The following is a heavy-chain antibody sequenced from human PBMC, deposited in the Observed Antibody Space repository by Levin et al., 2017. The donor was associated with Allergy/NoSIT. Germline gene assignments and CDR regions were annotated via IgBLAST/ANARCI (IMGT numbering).Heavy chain of an antibody. CDR2: ISYDGNNK. CDR3: ARDPFFDILTGSMLGLDY. CDR1: GFTFSSYA. J-gene: IGHJ4*02. V-gene: IGHV3-30-3*01. Sequence: GGSLRLSCAASGFTFSSYAMHWVRQAPGKGLEWVALISYDGNNKYYVDSVKGRFTVSRDNSKNTLYLQMSSLRAEDTAVYYCARDPFFDILTGSMLGLDYWGRGTLVTGSS. D-gene: IGHD3-9*01.